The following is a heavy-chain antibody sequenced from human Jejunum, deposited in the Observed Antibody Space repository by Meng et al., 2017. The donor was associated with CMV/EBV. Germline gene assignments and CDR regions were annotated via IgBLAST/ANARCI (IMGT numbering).Heavy chain of an antibody. CDR3: ARDIRHGGSDI. Sequence: SCVATGFRRVDYMRWIRQAPGKGLEWVAYISGSGTTIYYADSVKGRFTVSRDNAKSSLYLQMNSLRAEDTAVYYCARDIRHGGSDIWGQGAMVTVSS. V-gene: IGHV3-11*01. J-gene: IGHJ3*02. CDR1: GFRRVDY. D-gene: IGHD3-10*01. CDR2: ISGSGTTI.